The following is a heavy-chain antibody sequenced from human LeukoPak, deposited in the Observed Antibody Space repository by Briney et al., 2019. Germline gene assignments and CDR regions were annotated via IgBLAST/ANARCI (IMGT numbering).Heavy chain of an antibody. CDR1: GFTVSSNY. D-gene: IGHD4-17*01. V-gene: IGHV3-66*01. CDR3: ARGISDYGDYGDWFDP. CDR2: IYSGGST. Sequence: PGGSLRLSCAASGFTVSSNYMSWVRQAPGKGLEWVSVIYSGGSTYYADSVKGRFTISRDNSKNTLYLQMNSLRAEDTAVYYCARGISDYGDYGDWFDPWGQGTLVTVSS. J-gene: IGHJ5*02.